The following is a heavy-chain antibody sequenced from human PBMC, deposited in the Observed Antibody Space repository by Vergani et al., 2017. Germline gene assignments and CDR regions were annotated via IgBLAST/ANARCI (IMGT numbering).Heavy chain of an antibody. V-gene: IGHV4-31*03. Sequence: QVQLQESGPGLVKPSQTLSLTCTVSGGSISSGGYYCSWIRQHPGKGLEWIGYIYYSGSTYYNPSLKSRVTISVDTSKNQFSLKLSSVTAADTAVYYCARGGGIVVVTDVWGKGTTVTVSS. CDR2: IYYSGST. CDR1: GGSISSGGYY. D-gene: IGHD2-2*01. J-gene: IGHJ6*04. CDR3: ARGGGIVVVTDV.